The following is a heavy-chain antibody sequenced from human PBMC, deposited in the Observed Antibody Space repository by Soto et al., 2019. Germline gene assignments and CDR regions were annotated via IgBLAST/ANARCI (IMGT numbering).Heavy chain of an antibody. V-gene: IGHV3-23*01. D-gene: IGHD6-13*01. J-gene: IGHJ3*02. Sequence: GGSLRLSCAASGFTFSSYPMSWVRQAPGKGLEWVSAISGSGGSTYYADSVKGRFTISRDNSKNTLYLQMNSLRAEDTAVYYCAKDLHSRLAAAGTYQAFDIWGQGTMVTVSS. CDR1: GFTFSSYP. CDR3: AKDLHSRLAAAGTYQAFDI. CDR2: ISGSGGST.